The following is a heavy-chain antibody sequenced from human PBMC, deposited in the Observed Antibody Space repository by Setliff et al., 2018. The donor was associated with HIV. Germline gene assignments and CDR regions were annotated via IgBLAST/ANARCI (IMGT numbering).Heavy chain of an antibody. V-gene: IGHV4-31*03. CDR3: ARSLLPSITVAGTIGY. Sequence: PSETLSLTCTVSGGSISSGGYYWSWIRQHPGKGLEWIGYIYYSGSTYYNPSLKSRVTISVDTSKNQLSLKLSSVTAADTAVYYCARSLLPSITVAGTIGYWGQGSLVTVSS. D-gene: IGHD6-19*01. CDR2: IYYSGST. CDR1: GGSISSGGYY. J-gene: IGHJ4*02.